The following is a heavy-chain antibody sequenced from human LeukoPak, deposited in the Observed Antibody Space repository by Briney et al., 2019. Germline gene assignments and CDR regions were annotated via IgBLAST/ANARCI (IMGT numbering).Heavy chain of an antibody. CDR2: INPSGGST. CDR1: GYTFTTNY. J-gene: IGHJ4*02. CDR3: ARSQNKPCGGDCYSGNFDY. D-gene: IGHD2-21*02. V-gene: IGHV1-46*01. Sequence: ASVKVSCKASGYTFTTNYIHWVRQAPGQGLEWMGIINPSGGSTTYAQKFQGRVTMTRDTSTSTVYMELSSLRSEDTAVYYCARSQNKPCGGDCYSGNFDYWGQGTLVTVSS.